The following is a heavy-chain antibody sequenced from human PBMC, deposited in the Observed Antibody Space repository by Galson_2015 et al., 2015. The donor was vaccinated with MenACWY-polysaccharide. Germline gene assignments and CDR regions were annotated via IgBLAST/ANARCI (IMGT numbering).Heavy chain of an antibody. D-gene: IGHD7-27*01. Sequence: ETLSLTCTVSHDSITSSYWSWIRQSAGKGLEYLGRIHATGSTAYNPSFRSRVTMSVDLPKNNFSLRLTSVTASDTAIYYCARRSLGNWYFDLWGRGTLVTVSS. J-gene: IGHJ2*01. CDR2: IHATGST. V-gene: IGHV4-4*07. CDR3: ARRSLGNWYFDL. CDR1: HDSITSSY.